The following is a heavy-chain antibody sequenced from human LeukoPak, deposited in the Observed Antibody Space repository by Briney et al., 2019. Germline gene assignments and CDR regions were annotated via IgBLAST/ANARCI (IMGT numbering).Heavy chain of an antibody. CDR3: AKDGGYCTSANCFDYYYGLDV. CDR1: EYTFSDYF. V-gene: IGHV1-2*06. CDR2: INPNSGAT. Sequence: ASVKVSCEASEYTFSDYFIHWMRQAPGQGIEWMGRINPNSGATDFAQKFQGRVTLTSDTSISTADMEVSGLTSDATAVYYCAKDGGYCTSANCFDYYYGLDVWGQGTTVIVSS. J-gene: IGHJ6*02. D-gene: IGHD2-2*01.